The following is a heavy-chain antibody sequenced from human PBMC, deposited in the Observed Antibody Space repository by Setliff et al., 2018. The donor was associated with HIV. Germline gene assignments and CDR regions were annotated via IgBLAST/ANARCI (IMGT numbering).Heavy chain of an antibody. J-gene: IGHJ4*02. CDR1: GYTFTNYA. V-gene: IGHV1-69*06. CDR3: ARDKGELGSNLGLDS. D-gene: IGHD6-13*01. CDR2: IIPIFGTV. Sequence: SVKVSCKASGYTFTNYAMHWVRQAPGQRLEWMGRIIPIFGTVNFARKFQCRVSITADKSTSTASMELSSLRSDDTAVYYCARDKGELGSNLGLDSWGQGTLVTVSS.